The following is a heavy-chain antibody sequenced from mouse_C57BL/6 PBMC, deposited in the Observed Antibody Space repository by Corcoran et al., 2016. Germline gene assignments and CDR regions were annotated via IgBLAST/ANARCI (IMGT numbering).Heavy chain of an antibody. CDR1: GYTFTTYG. J-gene: IGHJ3*01. CDR3: ARSASY. V-gene: IGHV9-3*01. CDR2: INTYSGVP. Sequence: QIQLVQSGPELKKPGETVKISCKASGYTFTTYGMSWVKQAPGKGLKWMGWINTYSGVPTYADDFKGRFAFSLETSASTAYLQINNLKNEDTATYFCARSASYWGQGTLFTVFA.